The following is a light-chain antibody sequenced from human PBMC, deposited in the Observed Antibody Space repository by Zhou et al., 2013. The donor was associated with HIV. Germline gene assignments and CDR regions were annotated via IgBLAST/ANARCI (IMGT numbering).Light chain of an antibody. CDR3: QQYGSSPQT. J-gene: IGKJ2*01. CDR2: DAS. V-gene: IGKV3D-20*01. CDR1: QTVNSNY. Sequence: EIVLTQSPATLSLSPGERATLSCGASQTVNSNYLAWYQQKPGLAPRLLIYDASSRATGISDRFSGSGSGTDFTLTISRLEPEDFAVYYCQQYGSSPQTFGQGTKLEIK.